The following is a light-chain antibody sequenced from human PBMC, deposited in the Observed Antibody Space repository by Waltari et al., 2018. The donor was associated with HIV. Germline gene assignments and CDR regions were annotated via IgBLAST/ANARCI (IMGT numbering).Light chain of an antibody. CDR3: CSYAGSSTLI. J-gene: IGLJ2*01. CDR2: EVS. CDR1: SSDVGRYNL. V-gene: IGLV2-23*02. Sequence: QSALTQPAYVSGSPGQSITIPCTGTSSDVGRYNLVPWYQQNPDKAPKLMIYEVSKRPSGVSNRFSGSKSGNTASLTISGLQAEDEAAYYCCSYAGSSTLIFGGGTKLTVL.